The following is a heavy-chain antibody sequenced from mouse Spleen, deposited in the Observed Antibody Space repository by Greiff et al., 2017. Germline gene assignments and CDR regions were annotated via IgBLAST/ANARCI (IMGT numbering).Heavy chain of an antibody. CDR1: GYTFTDYE. V-gene: IGHV1-15*01. J-gene: IGHJ2*01. CDR2: IDPETGGT. CDR3: TRSPPQIYDGYYGFDY. D-gene: IGHD2-3*01. Sequence: QVQLKESGAELVRPGASVTLSCKASGYTFTDYEMHWVKQTPVHGLEWIGAIDPETGGTAYNQKFKGKAILTADKSSSTAYMELRSLTSEDSAVYYCTRSPPQIYDGYYGFDYWGQGTTLTVSS.